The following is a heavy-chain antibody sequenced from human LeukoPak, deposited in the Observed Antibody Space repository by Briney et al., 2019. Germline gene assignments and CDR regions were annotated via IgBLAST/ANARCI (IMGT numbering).Heavy chain of an antibody. CDR3: ARDRFRHLQVQGCYMGV. D-gene: IGHD2-15*01. CDR1: GFTFSSYS. V-gene: IGHV3-21*01. CDR2: ISSISSYI. Sequence: KPGGSLRLSCAASGFTFSSYSMNWVRQAPGKGLEWVSSISSISSYIYYADSVKGRFTISRDNAKNSLYLQMNSLRAEDTAVYYCARDRFRHLQVQGCYMGVWGKGTTVTVSS. J-gene: IGHJ6*03.